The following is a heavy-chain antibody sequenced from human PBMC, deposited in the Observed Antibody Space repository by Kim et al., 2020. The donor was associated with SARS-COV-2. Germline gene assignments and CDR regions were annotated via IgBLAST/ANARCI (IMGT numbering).Heavy chain of an antibody. D-gene: IGHD3-10*01. Sequence: SVKVSCKASGGTFSSYAISWVRQAPGQGLEWMGGIIPIFGTANYAQKFQGRVTITADESTSTAYMELSSLRSEDTAVYYCARDKSPNVLWFGESTNRDWFDPWGQGTLVTVSS. CDR3: ARDKSPNVLWFGESTNRDWFDP. CDR1: GGTFSSYA. CDR2: IIPIFGTA. V-gene: IGHV1-69*13. J-gene: IGHJ5*02.